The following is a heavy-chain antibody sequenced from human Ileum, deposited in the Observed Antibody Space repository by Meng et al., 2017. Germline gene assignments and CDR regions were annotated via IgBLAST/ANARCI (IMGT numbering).Heavy chain of an antibody. J-gene: IGHJ4*02. V-gene: IGHV6-1*01. D-gene: IGHD3-3*01. CDR2: TYYRSKWYS. CDR1: GGSVSSNIAA. CDR3: ASGSGSLDY. Sequence: QVQLQPSGPGLVKPSQTLSRTCAVSGGSVSSNIAAWNWIRQSPLRGLEWLGRTYYRSKWYSEYAVSVKSRISITPDTSKNQFSLQMNSVTPEDTAVYYCASGSGSLDYWGPGTLVTVSS.